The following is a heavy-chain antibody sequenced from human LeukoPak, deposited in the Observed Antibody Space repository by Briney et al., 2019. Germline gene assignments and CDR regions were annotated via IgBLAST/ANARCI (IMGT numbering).Heavy chain of an antibody. CDR1: GFTVSNIY. D-gene: IGHD3-10*01. CDR2: IYSGSST. Sequence: PGGSLRLSSAASGFTVSNIYMSWVPPAPGQGLKWVSVIYSGSSTYYADSVKGRFTISRDNSKSTLYIQMNSLRAEDAAVYSAGRAKPKNMVRALIMRRESRYYFDYWGKGTLVTVSS. CDR3: GRAKPKNMVRALIMRRESRYYFDY. V-gene: IGHV3-53*01. J-gene: IGHJ4*02.